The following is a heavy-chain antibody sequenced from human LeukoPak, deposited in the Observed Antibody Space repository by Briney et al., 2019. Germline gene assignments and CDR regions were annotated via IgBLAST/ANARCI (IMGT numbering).Heavy chain of an antibody. J-gene: IGHJ4*02. Sequence: GGSLRLSCAASGFTFSSYSMNWVRQAPGKGLEWVSSISSSSSYIYYADSVKGRFTISRDNAKNSLYLQMNSLRAEDTAVYYWARSLEGSWNDYWGQGTLVTVSS. CDR3: ARSLEGSWNDY. CDR2: ISSSSSYI. V-gene: IGHV3-21*01. D-gene: IGHD2-15*01. CDR1: GFTFSSYS.